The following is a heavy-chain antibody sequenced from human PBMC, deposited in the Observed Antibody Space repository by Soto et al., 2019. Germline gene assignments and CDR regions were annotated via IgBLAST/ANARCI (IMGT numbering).Heavy chain of an antibody. J-gene: IGHJ6*02. CDR3: ARGSVGIAASLYYYGMDV. CDR2: IYPGDSDT. D-gene: IGHD6-13*01. V-gene: IGHV5-51*01. CDR1: GYSFTSYW. Sequence: GESLKISCKGSGYSFTSYWIGWVRQMPGKGLEWMGIIYPGDSDTRYSPSFQGQVTISADKSISTAYLQWSSLKASDTAMYFCARGSVGIAASLYYYGMDVWGQGTTVTVSS.